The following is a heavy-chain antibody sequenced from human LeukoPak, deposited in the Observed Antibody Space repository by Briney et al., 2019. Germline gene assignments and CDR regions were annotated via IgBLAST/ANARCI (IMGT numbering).Heavy chain of an antibody. D-gene: IGHD2-2*01. CDR3: ARDPAYNYGMDV. Sequence: SQTLSLTCAISGDSVSSHTSAWNWLRQSPSRGLEWLGRTYYRSKWYHDYALSVKSRISIFPDTSKNQFSLQLSSVTPEDTAVYYCARDPAYNYGMDVWGQGTTVTVSS. CDR1: GDSVSSHTSA. V-gene: IGHV6-1*01. CDR2: TYYRSKWYH. J-gene: IGHJ6*02.